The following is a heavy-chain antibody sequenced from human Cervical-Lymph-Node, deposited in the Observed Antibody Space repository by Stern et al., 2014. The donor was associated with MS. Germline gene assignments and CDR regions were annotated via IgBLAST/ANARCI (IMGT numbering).Heavy chain of an antibody. Sequence: QLQLQESGPGLVKPSGTLSLTCTVSGGSVSSDSHHWSWIRQPPGKGLQWIGYISSSGSTTCIPSLKRRVSISLDTPNNQLYLRLTSVTAADTAVYYCARGLKAMIFSHSSYYCDRWGQGTLVTVSS. CDR1: GGSVSSDSHH. V-gene: IGHV4-61*01. D-gene: IGHD3/OR15-3a*01. CDR2: ISSSGST. J-gene: IGHJ5*02. CDR3: ARGLKAMIFSHSSYYCDR.